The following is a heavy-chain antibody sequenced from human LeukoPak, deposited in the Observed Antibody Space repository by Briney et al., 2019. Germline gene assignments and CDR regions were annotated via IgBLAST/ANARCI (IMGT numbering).Heavy chain of an antibody. D-gene: IGHD6-19*01. CDR3: ARVGGWPYY. Sequence: PGGSLRLSCAASGFTFSSYGIHWVRQAPGKGLEWVAVISYDGSNKCYADSVKGRFTISRDNAKNSLYLQMNSLRAEDTAVYYCARVGGWPYYWGQGTLVTVSS. CDR1: GFTFSSYG. J-gene: IGHJ4*02. CDR2: ISYDGSNK. V-gene: IGHV3-30*03.